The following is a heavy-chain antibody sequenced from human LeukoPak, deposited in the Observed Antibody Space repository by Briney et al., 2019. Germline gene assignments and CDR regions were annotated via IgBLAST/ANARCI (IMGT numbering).Heavy chain of an antibody. Sequence: GGSLRLSCAASGFTFSSYAMSWVRQAPGKGLEWVAVISYDGSNRYYADSVKGRFTISRDNSKNTLYLQMNSLRAEDTAVYYCARVSPASYCSSTSCYSYYYYGMDVWGQGTTVTVSS. J-gene: IGHJ6*02. D-gene: IGHD2-2*02. CDR3: ARVSPASYCSSTSCYSYYYYGMDV. CDR1: GFTFSSYA. V-gene: IGHV3-30-3*01. CDR2: ISYDGSNR.